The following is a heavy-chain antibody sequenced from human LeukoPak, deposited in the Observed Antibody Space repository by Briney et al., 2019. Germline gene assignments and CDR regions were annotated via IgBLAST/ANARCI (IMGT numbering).Heavy chain of an antibody. Sequence: PSETLSHTCTVSGGSISSSSYYWGWIRQPPGKGLEWIGSIYYSGSTYYNPSLKSRVTISVDTSKNQFSLKLSSVTAADTAVYYCARHLDIVVVPAIHPSWFDPWGQGTLVTVSS. CDR2: IYYSGST. D-gene: IGHD2-2*03. CDR1: GGSISSSSYY. CDR3: ARHLDIVVVPAIHPSWFDP. J-gene: IGHJ5*02. V-gene: IGHV4-39*01.